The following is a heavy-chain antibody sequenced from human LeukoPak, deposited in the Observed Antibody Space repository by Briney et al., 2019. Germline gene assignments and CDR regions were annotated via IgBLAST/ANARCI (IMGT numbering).Heavy chain of an antibody. J-gene: IGHJ4*02. V-gene: IGHV3-30*18. CDR3: AKDWDYYDSVDY. CDR1: GFTFSSYG. Sequence: SGRSLRLSCAASGFTFSSYGMHWVRQAPGKGLEWVAVISYDGSNKYYADSVKGRFTISRDNSKNTLYLRMNSLRAEDTAVYYCAKDWDYYDSVDYWGQGTLVTVSP. D-gene: IGHD3-22*01. CDR2: ISYDGSNK.